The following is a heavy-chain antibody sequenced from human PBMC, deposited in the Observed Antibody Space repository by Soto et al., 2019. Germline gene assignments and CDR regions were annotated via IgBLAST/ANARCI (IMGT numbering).Heavy chain of an antibody. CDR3: ARPPLYSNGGYSDS. CDR2: TSNNGDRT. Sequence: LRLSCAVSGFTFTGHAMTWVRQAPGKGLEWASTTSNNGDRTFYADSVKGRFTVSTDRTNNTLYLQMNSLRADDTAVYFCARPPLYSNGGYSDSWGQGTLGTVSS. D-gene: IGHD6-25*01. CDR1: GFTFTGHA. V-gene: IGHV3-23*01. J-gene: IGHJ4*02.